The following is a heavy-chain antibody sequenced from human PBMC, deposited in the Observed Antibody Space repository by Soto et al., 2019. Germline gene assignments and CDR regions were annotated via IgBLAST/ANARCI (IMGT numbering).Heavy chain of an antibody. Sequence: SETLSLTCTVSGGSIGSYYWSWIRQPPGKGLEWIGNIHYSGNTNYNPSLKSRVTISIDTSKNQFSLKLSSLTAADTAVYYCAADSGKYYYGMDVWGQGTTVTVSS. CDR1: GGSIGSYY. CDR2: IHYSGNT. J-gene: IGHJ6*02. CDR3: AADSGKYYYGMDV. D-gene: IGHD1-26*01. V-gene: IGHV4-59*01.